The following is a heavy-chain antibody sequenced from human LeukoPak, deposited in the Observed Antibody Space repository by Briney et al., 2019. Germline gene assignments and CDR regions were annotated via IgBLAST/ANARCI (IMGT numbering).Heavy chain of an antibody. D-gene: IGHD2-15*01. J-gene: IGHJ4*02. V-gene: IGHV3-53*01. CDR3: ARDGSGNYFDY. CDR2: IYSGGST. Sequence: GGSLRLSCAASGLTVSSNYMSWVRQAPGKGLEWVSVIYSGGSTYYADSVKGRFTISRDNAKNSLYLQMNSLRAEDTAVYYCARDGSGNYFDYWGQGTLVTVSS. CDR1: GLTVSSNY.